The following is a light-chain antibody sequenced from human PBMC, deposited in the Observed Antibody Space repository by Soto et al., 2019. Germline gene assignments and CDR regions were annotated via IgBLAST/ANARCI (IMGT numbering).Light chain of an antibody. J-gene: IGKJ1*01. CDR1: QSIDTW. V-gene: IGKV1-5*01. Sequence: DIQMNQSPSTLSASVGDRVTITCRASQSIDTWLAWYQQKPKRVPKLLIYDASSLESGVPLRFRGSGSGTEFTLTISSLQPDDFASYYCQQYNPYSPWTFGQGTKVDVK. CDR3: QQYNPYSPWT. CDR2: DAS.